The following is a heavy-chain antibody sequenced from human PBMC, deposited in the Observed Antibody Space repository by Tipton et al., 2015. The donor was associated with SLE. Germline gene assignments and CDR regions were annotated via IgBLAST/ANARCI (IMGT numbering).Heavy chain of an antibody. CDR3: ARDPRLNWDYGTYFDY. CDR1: GGSISSSSYY. J-gene: IGHJ4*02. Sequence: TLSLTCTVSGGSISSSSYYWGWIRQPPGKGLEWIGEIYHSGSTNYNPSLKSRVTISVDTSKNRFSLKLSSATAADTAVYYCARDPRLNWDYGTYFDYWGQGTLVTVSS. V-gene: IGHV4-39*07. CDR2: IYHSGST. D-gene: IGHD7-27*01.